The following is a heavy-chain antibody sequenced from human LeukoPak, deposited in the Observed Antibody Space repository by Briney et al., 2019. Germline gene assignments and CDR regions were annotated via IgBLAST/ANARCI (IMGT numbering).Heavy chain of an antibody. Sequence: NYYVDSVKGRFTISRDNAKNSLYLQMDSLRAEDTAVYYCARAAKYYYDSTVYWDWFDPWGQGTLVTVSS. CDR2: N. J-gene: IGHJ5*02. V-gene: IGHV3-7*01. D-gene: IGHD3-22*01. CDR3: ARAAKYYYDSTVYWDWFDP.